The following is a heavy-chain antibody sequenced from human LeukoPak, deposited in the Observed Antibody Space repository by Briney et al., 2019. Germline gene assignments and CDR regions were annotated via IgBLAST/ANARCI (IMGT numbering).Heavy chain of an antibody. CDR1: GYTFSNYY. Sequence: ASVKVSCKASGYTFSNYYIHWVRQAPGQGLEWMGLINPSGGSTKYAQKFQGRVTMTTDTSTSTVYMDMSSLTSEDTAVYYCARDGEERWMQLPGEYWGQGTVVTVSS. CDR3: ARDGEERWMQLPGEY. CDR2: INPSGGST. J-gene: IGHJ4*02. D-gene: IGHD5-18*01. V-gene: IGHV1-46*01.